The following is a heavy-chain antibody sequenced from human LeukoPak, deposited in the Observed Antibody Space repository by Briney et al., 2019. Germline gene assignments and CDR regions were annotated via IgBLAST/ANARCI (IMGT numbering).Heavy chain of an antibody. CDR2: IWYDGSNK. D-gene: IGHD5-18*01. V-gene: IGHV3-33*01. Sequence: GGSLRLSCAASGFTFSSYGMHWVRQAPGKGLEWVAVIWYDGSNKYYAGSVKGRFTISRDNSKNTLYLQMNSLRAEDTAVYYCARECGYSYGQVYYYYGMDVWGQGTTVTVSS. CDR3: ARECGYSYGQVYYYYGMDV. J-gene: IGHJ6*02. CDR1: GFTFSSYG.